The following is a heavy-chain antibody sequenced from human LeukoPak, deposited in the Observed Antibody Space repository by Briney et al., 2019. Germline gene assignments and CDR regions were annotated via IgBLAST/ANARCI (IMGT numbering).Heavy chain of an antibody. D-gene: IGHD3-10*01. J-gene: IGHJ4*02. V-gene: IGHV3-30*02. CDR1: GFTFSSYG. CDR2: IWYDGSNK. CDR3: AKDLWFGEFLFDY. Sequence: PGGSLRLSCAASGFTFSSYGMHWVRQAPGKGLEWVAVIWYDGSNKYYADSVKGRFTISRDNSKNTLYLQMNSLRAEDTALYYCAKDLWFGEFLFDYWGQGTLVTVSS.